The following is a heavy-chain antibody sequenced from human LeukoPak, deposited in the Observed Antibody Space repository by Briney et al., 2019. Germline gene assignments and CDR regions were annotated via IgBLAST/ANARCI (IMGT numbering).Heavy chain of an antibody. J-gene: IGHJ4*02. CDR1: GFTFSSYS. D-gene: IGHD5-18*01. Sequence: GGSLRLSCAASGFTFSSYSMNWVRQAPGKGLGWVSSISSSSSYIYYADSVKGRFTISRDNAKNSLYLQMNSLRAEDTAVYYCARSWIQLRGGLDYWGQGTLVTVSS. CDR2: ISSSSSYI. V-gene: IGHV3-21*01. CDR3: ARSWIQLRGGLDY.